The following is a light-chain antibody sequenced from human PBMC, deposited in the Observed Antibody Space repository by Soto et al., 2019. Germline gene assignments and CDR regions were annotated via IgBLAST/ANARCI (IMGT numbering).Light chain of an antibody. CDR1: RSVGSS. V-gene: IGKV3-11*01. Sequence: EIVLTQSPATLSLSPGDRATLSCRARRSVGSSLAWYQQKPGQAPRLLIYGASNRATGIPDRFSGSESGTDFTLTISSLEPEDSALFYCQQRSYWPWTFGQGTKVEIK. CDR3: QQRSYWPWT. J-gene: IGKJ1*01. CDR2: GAS.